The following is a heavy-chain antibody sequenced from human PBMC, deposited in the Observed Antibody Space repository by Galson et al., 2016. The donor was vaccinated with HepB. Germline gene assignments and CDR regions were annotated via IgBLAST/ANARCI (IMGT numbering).Heavy chain of an antibody. V-gene: IGHV4-39*01. CDR1: GASVSSSCCY. Sequence: SETLSLTCSVSGASVSSSCCYWGWIRQPPGKGLEWIGSIYYSGSTHYIPSLKSRVTISVDTSKNQFSLKLSSVTAADTAVYYCARIDFDFWSVPCAMDVWGQGTTVTAS. J-gene: IGHJ6*02. CDR3: ARIDFDFWSVPCAMDV. D-gene: IGHD3-3*01. CDR2: IYYSGST.